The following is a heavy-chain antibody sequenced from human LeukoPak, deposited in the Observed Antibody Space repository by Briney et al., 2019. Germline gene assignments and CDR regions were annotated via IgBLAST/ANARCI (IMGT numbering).Heavy chain of an antibody. V-gene: IGHV4-34*01. J-gene: IGHJ5*02. CDR1: GGPFSGYY. CDR3: ARRLDSGAYYKT. D-gene: IGHD3-10*01. CDR2: INHSGST. Sequence: TSETLSLTCAVYGGPFSGYYWSWIRQPPGKGLEWIGEINHSGSTNYNPSLKSRVTMSVDTSKNHFSLKLSSVTAADTALYYCARRLDSGAYYKTWGQGTLVTVSS.